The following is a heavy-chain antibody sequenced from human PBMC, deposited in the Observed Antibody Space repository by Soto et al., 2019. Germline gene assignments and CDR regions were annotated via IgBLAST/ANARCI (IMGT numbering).Heavy chain of an antibody. CDR1: VRSSKISXYY. CDR3: ARGYFSSSSYWFDP. V-gene: IGHV4-31*03. J-gene: IGHJ5*02. Sequence: TXSLTYTTSVRSSKISXYYLSGVRQPPGKGLEWIGYIYYSWXTYYSPSLQSRLSXSVDTSKNQFSLKLYSLSAADTAMYYCARGYFSSSSYWFDPWGQGTLGTVSS. CDR2: IYYSWXT. D-gene: IGHD6-6*01.